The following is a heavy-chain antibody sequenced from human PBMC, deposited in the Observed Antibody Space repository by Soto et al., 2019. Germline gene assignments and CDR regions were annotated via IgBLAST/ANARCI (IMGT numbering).Heavy chain of an antibody. V-gene: IGHV3-7*01. Sequence: GGSLRLSCAAPWFSFCSFLVSWVRQAPGKGLEWVANIKQDGSDKYYVDSVKGRFTISRDNAKNSLYLQMNSLRVEDTAVYYCAGGGFVIWGQGTLVTVSS. D-gene: IGHD3-10*01. CDR2: IKQDGSDK. CDR1: WFSFCSFL. J-gene: IGHJ4*02. CDR3: AGGGFVI.